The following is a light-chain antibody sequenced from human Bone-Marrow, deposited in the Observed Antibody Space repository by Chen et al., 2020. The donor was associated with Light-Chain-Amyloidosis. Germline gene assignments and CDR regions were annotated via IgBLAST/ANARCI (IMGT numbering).Light chain of an antibody. CDR2: GNN. Sequence: QSVLTQPPSVSGAPGQRVTISCTGSSSNIGAGYDVHWYQHLPGTAPRLLIYGNNNRPSGVPDRFSGSKSDTSASLAIAGLQAEDEADYFCQSYDSSLSVVFGGGTKVTV. V-gene: IGLV1-40*01. CDR1: SSNIGAGYD. CDR3: QSYDSSLSVV. J-gene: IGLJ2*01.